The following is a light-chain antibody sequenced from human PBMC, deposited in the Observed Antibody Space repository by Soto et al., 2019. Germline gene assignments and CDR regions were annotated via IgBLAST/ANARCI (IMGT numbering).Light chain of an antibody. CDR1: SSNIGAGYD. CDR3: QSYDSSLSGPNVV. V-gene: IGLV1-40*01. Sequence: QSVLTQPPSVSGAPGQRVTISCTGSSSNIGAGYDVHWYQQFPGRAPKLPISGNRNRPSGVPDRFSGSKSGNSASLAITGLQAEDEADYYCQSYDSSLSGPNVVFGGGTKLTVL. CDR2: GNR. J-gene: IGLJ2*01.